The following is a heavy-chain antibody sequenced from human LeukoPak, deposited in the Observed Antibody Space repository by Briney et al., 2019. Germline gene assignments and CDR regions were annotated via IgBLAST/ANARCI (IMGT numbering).Heavy chain of an antibody. D-gene: IGHD6-13*01. CDR1: GGTFSSYA. J-gene: IGHJ4*02. CDR3: AGDSSSWSPYFDY. CDR2: IIPILGIA. Sequence: ASVKVSCKASGGTFSSYAISWVRQAPGQGLEWMGRIIPILGIANYAQKFQGRVTITADKSTSTAYMELSSLRSEDTAVYYCAGDSSSWSPYFDYWGQGTLVTVPS. V-gene: IGHV1-69*04.